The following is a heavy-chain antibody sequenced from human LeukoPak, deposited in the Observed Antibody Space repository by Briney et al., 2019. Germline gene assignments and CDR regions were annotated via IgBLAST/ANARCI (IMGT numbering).Heavy chain of an antibody. CDR1: GDSISSSSSY. V-gene: IGHV4-39*01. J-gene: IGHJ4*02. CDR3: ARQQYDYVWGSYRYLYYFDY. D-gene: IGHD3-16*02. CDR2: IYYSGST. Sequence: SSETLSLTCTVSGDSISSSSSYWGWIRQPPGEGLEWIGSIYYSGSTYYNTSLKSRVTISVDTSKNQFSLRLSSVTAADTAVYYCARQQYDYVWGSYRYLYYFDYWGQGTLVTVSS.